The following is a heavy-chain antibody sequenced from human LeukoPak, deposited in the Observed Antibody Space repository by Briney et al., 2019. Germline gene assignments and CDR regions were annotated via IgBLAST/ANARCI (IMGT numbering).Heavy chain of an antibody. V-gene: IGHV1-69*05. CDR3: ARSYCTGHKCYPGDY. J-gene: IGHJ4*02. Sequence: SVKVFCKASGGTFTKYSISWVRQAPGQGLEWMGGIIPISETANYAQKFQGRVMITTDQSTSTAYMELRSLRSEDTAVYYCARSYCTGHKCYPGDYWGQGTLVTVSS. CDR1: GGTFTKYS. CDR2: IIPISETA. D-gene: IGHD2-8*02.